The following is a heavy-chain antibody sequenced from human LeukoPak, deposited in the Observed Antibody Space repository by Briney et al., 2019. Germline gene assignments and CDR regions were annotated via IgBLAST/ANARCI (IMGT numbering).Heavy chain of an antibody. Sequence: GGSLRLSCAASGFTVSSNYMSWVRQAPGKGLEWVSIIYSSGTTYYADSVKGRFTISRDNSKNTLYLQMSSLRAEDTAVYYCARGIPTAIANFDYWGQGTLVTVSS. CDR1: GFTVSSNY. J-gene: IGHJ4*02. CDR3: ARGIPTAIANFDY. CDR2: IYSSGTT. V-gene: IGHV3-53*01. D-gene: IGHD2-2*02.